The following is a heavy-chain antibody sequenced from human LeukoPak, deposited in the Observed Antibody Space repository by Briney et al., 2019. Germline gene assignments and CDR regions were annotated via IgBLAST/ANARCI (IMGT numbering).Heavy chain of an antibody. D-gene: IGHD3-16*01. Sequence: SETLSLTCTVSGGSISSHYWSWIRQPPGKGLEWIGYIYNSGSTNYNPSLKSRVTISLDTSKEQFSLKLTSVTAADTAVYFCAGDDYGVCDAFDVWGQGTVVTVSS. CDR3: AGDDYGVCDAFDV. CDR2: IYNSGST. J-gene: IGHJ3*01. V-gene: IGHV4-59*08. CDR1: GGSISSHY.